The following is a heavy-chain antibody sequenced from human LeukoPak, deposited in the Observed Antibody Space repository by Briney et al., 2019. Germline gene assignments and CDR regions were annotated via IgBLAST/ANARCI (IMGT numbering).Heavy chain of an antibody. CDR2: IFPGDSDT. J-gene: IGHJ4*02. CDR1: GYSFTSYW. V-gene: IGHV5-51*01. CDR3: ARNLEYCGGDCYDY. Sequence: GESLQISCKGSGYSFTSYWIGWVRQMPGKGLEWMGIIFPGDSDTRYSPSFQGQVTISADKSISTAYLQWSSLKASDSAMYYCARNLEYCGGDCYDYWGQGTLVTVSS. D-gene: IGHD2-21*02.